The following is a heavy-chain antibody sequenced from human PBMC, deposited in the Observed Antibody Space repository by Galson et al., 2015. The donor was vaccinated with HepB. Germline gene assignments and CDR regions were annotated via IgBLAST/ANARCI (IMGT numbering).Heavy chain of an antibody. CDR2: INPSGGST. D-gene: IGHD3-10*01. J-gene: IGHJ4*02. CDR1: GYAFTSYY. CDR3: AREGSTGGQFDY. Sequence: QSGAEVKKPGPSVKVSCKASGYAFTSYYMHWVRQAPGQGLEWMGIINPSGGSTSYAQKFQGRVTMTRDTSTSTVYMELSSLRSEDTAVYYCAREGSTGGQFDYWGQGTLVTVSS. V-gene: IGHV1-46*01.